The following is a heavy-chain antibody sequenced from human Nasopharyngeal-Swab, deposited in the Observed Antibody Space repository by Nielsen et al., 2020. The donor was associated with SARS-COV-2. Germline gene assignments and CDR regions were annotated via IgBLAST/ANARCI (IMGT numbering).Heavy chain of an antibody. CDR3: TTDFYFDY. CDR1: GFIFSASA. J-gene: IGHJ4*02. Sequence: GESLKISCAASGFIFSASAIHWVRQASGKGLEWVGRIGHKDHNYATTYGASVQGRFTISRDDSKNTAFLQMDSLKTEDTALYYCTTDFYFDYWGQGTLVTVSS. V-gene: IGHV3-73*01. CDR2: IGHKDHNYAT.